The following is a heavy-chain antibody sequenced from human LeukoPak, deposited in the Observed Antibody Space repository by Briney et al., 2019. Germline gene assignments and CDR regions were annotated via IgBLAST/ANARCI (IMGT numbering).Heavy chain of an antibody. Sequence: PGGSLRLSCAASGFTFDDYAMHWVRQVPGKGLEWVSGVSWNSGSIGYADSVKGRFTISRDNAKNSLYLQMNSLRAEDTALYYCTKGIDGDYRFGVDFWGQGTLVTVSS. CDR1: GFTFDDYA. J-gene: IGHJ4*02. V-gene: IGHV3-9*01. CDR2: VSWNSGSI. D-gene: IGHD4-17*01. CDR3: TKGIDGDYRFGVDF.